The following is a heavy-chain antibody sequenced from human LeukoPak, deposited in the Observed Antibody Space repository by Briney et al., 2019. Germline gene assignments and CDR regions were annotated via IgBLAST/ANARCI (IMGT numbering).Heavy chain of an antibody. CDR3: ARDRSFGTLDF. J-gene: IGHJ4*02. D-gene: IGHD5-18*01. V-gene: IGHV3-7*01. CDR2: IKPDGSTK. Sequence: GSLRLSCAASGFTFSSSWMSWVRQAPGKGLEWVANIKPDGSTKYYVDSEEGRFTISRDNAKNSLYLQMNSLRAEDTAVYYCARDRSFGTLDFWGQGTLVTVSS. CDR1: GFTFSSSW.